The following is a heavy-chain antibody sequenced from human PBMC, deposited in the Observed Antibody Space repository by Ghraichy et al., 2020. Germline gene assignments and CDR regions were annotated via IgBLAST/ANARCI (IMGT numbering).Heavy chain of an antibody. V-gene: IGHV3-23*01. CDR2: ISGSGGST. CDR3: AKESNYYDSSGQADV. Sequence: GESLNIYCAASGFTFSSYAMSWVRQAPGKGLEWVSAISGSGGSTYYADSVKGRFTISRDNSKNTLDLQMNSLRAEDTAVYYCAKESNYYDSSGQADVWGKGTTVTVSS. D-gene: IGHD3-22*01. CDR1: GFTFSSYA. J-gene: IGHJ6*04.